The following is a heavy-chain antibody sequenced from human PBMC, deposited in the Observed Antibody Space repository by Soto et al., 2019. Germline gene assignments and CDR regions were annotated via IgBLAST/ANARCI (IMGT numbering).Heavy chain of an antibody. Sequence: GESLKISCKGSGYSFTNDWIGWVRQMPGKGLEWMGIIYPGDSDTRYSPSFQGQVTISADKSISTAYLQWSSLKASDTATYYCARPQCSSGGCHYFDYWGQGTLVTVSS. CDR2: IYPGDSDT. CDR1: GYSFTNDW. D-gene: IGHD6-19*01. V-gene: IGHV5-51*01. J-gene: IGHJ4*02. CDR3: ARPQCSSGGCHYFDY.